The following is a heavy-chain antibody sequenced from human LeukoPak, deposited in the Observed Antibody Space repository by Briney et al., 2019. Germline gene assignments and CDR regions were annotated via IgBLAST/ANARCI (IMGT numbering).Heavy chain of an antibody. CDR2: INQDASEI. CDR1: GFTFSTYW. J-gene: IGHJ4*02. V-gene: IGHV3-7*01. CDR3: ATDRDNSDWQKRFDY. Sequence: GGSLRLSCAASGFTFSTYWINWYRQAPGKGLEWVGNINQDASEINYVDSVRGRFTISRDNAKNSLHLQMNSLRAEDTAVYYCATDRDNSDWQKRFDYWGQGTLVTVSS. D-gene: IGHD2-21*02.